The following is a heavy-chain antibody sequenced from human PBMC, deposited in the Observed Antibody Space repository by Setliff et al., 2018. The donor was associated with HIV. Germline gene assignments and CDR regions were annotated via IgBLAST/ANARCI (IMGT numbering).Heavy chain of an antibody. CDR1: GYSFSGYY. J-gene: IGHJ4*02. D-gene: IGHD2-21*01. CDR2: INPNNGET. Sequence: ASVKVSCKASGYSFSGYYMHWLREAPGQGLEWMGRINPNNGETDYAQKFQGRVTLTGDTYTSTGYMELTRLTSDDTAVYYCARDLGIVIPFDHWGQGTLVTVSS. CDR3: ARDLGIVIPFDH. V-gene: IGHV1-2*06.